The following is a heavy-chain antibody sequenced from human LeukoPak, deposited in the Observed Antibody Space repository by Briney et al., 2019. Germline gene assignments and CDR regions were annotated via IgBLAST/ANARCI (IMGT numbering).Heavy chain of an antibody. CDR2: IYYSGST. CDR3: ARQGYYDSSGLLYRQPHDFDY. J-gene: IGHJ4*02. D-gene: IGHD3-22*01. CDR1: GGSISSSSYY. Sequence: SETLSLTCTVSGGSISSSSYYWGWIRQPPGKGLEWIGSIYYSGSTYYNPSLKSRVTISVDTSKNQFSLKLSSVTAADTAAYYCARQGYYDSSGLLYRQPHDFDYWGQGTLATVSS. V-gene: IGHV4-39*01.